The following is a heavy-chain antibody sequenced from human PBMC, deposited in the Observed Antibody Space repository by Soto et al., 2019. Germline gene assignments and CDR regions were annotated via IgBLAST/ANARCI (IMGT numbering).Heavy chain of an antibody. Sequence: GPLSLSYATSGVTLRTYAVSWVRKAPGKGLEWVSVISGSGGSTYYGDSVKGRFTISRDNSKNTLFLQMNSLRAEDTAVYYCAKNAGDINISGWSALGYWGQGALVTVSS. CDR3: AKNAGDINISGWSALGY. CDR2: ISGSGGST. D-gene: IGHD6-19*01. J-gene: IGHJ4*02. V-gene: IGHV3-23*01. CDR1: GVTLRTYA.